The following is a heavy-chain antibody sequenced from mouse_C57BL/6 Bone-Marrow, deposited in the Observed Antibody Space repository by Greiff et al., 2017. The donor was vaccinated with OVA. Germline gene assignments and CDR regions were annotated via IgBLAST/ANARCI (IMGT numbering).Heavy chain of an antibody. CDR3: ARRDGYAWFAY. J-gene: IGHJ3*01. V-gene: IGHV1-64*01. CDR1: GYTFTSYW. CDR2: IHPNSGST. Sequence: QVQLQQPGAELVKPGASVKLSCKASGYTFTSYWMHWVKQRPGQGLEWIGMIHPNSGSTNYNEKFKSKATLTVDKSSSTAYMQLSSLTSEDSAVYYCARRDGYAWFAYWGQGTLVTVSA. D-gene: IGHD2-2*01.